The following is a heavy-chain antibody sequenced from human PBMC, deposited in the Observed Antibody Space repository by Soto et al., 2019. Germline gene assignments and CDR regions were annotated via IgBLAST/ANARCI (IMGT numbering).Heavy chain of an antibody. Sequence: SETLSLTCTVSGGSISSYYWSWIRQPPGKGLEWIGYIYYSGSTNYNPSLKSRVTISVDTSKNQFSLKLSSVTAADTAVYYCARLTYYDFWSGYSAPPDYWGQGTLVTVSS. D-gene: IGHD3-3*01. CDR2: IYYSGST. CDR1: GGSISSYY. V-gene: IGHV4-59*08. J-gene: IGHJ4*02. CDR3: ARLTYYDFWSGYSAPPDY.